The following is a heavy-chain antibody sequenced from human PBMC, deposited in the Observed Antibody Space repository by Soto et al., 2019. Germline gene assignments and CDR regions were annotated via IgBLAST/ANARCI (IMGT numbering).Heavy chain of an antibody. J-gene: IGHJ4*02. CDR3: AKDKKKMTTVTMRQIFDY. CDR2: ISGSGGST. D-gene: IGHD4-17*01. CDR1: GFTFSSYA. V-gene: IGHV3-23*01. Sequence: GGSLRLSCAASGFTFSSYAMSWVRQAPGKGLEWVSAISGSGGSTYYADSVKGRFTISRDNSKNTRYLQMNSLRAEDTAVYYCAKDKKKMTTVTMRQIFDYWGQGTLVTVSS.